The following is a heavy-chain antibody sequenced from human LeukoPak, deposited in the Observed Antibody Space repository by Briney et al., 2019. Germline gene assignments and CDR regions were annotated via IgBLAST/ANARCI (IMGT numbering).Heavy chain of an antibody. D-gene: IGHD3-3*01. V-gene: IGHV4-39*07. J-gene: IGHJ4*02. CDR2: IYYSGST. Sequence: SETLSLTCTVSGGSISSSSYYWGWIRQPSGKGLEWIGSIYYSGSTYYNPSLKSRVTISVDTSKNQFSLKLSSVTAADTAVYYCATYYDFWSGHRPGFDYWGQGTLVTVSS. CDR3: ATYYDFWSGHRPGFDY. CDR1: GGSISSSSYY.